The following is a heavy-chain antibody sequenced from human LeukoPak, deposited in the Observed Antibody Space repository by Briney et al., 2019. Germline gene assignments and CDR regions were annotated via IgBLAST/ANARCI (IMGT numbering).Heavy chain of an antibody. D-gene: IGHD5-24*01. CDR3: ARVGRWLQFLDY. CDR1: GYTFTSYG. V-gene: IGHV1-18*01. J-gene: IGHJ4*02. CDR2: ISAYNGNT. Sequence: ASVKVSCKASGYTFTSYGISWVRQAPGQGLEWMGWISAYNGNTNYAQKLQGRVTMTTDTSTSTAYRELRSLRADDTAVYYCARVGRWLQFLDYWGQGTLVTVSS.